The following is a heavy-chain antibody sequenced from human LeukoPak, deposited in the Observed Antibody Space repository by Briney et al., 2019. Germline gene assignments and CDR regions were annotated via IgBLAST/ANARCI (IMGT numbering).Heavy chain of an antibody. CDR2: INAGNGNT. CDR3: ARGGWLSYLEYYDSSGYDHRRWSPGENNAFDI. J-gene: IGHJ3*02. Sequence: ASVKVSCKASGYTFTSYAMHWVRPAPGQGLEWMGWINAGNGNTKYSQKFQGRVTITRDTSASTAYMEVRSLRSEDTAVYYCARGGWLSYLEYYDSSGYDHRRWSPGENNAFDIWGQGRMVTVSS. D-gene: IGHD3-22*01. CDR1: GYTFTSYA. V-gene: IGHV1-3*01.